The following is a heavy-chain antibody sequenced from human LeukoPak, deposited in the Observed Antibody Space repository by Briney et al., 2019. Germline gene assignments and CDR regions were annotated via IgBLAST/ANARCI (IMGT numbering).Heavy chain of an antibody. CDR2: IYYSGST. CDR1: GGSISSSSHY. V-gene: IGHV4-39*07. CDR3: ARIHYDFWSGYYFDY. Sequence: SETLSLTCTVSGGSISSSSHYWGWIRQPPGKGLEWIGSIYYSGSTYYNPSLKSRVTMSVDMSKIQFSLKLSSVTAADTAIYYCARIHYDFWSGYYFDYWGQGILVTVSS. J-gene: IGHJ4*02. D-gene: IGHD3-3*01.